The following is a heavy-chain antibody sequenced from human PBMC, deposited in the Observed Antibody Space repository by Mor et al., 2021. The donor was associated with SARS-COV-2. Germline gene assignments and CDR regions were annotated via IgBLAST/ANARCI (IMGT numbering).Heavy chain of an antibody. Sequence: GGFTISRDNSKNTLYLQMNSLRAEDTAVYYCAKMAMEDLWGRGTLVTVSS. D-gene: IGHD5-18*01. V-gene: IGHV3-30*02. CDR3: AKMAMEDL. J-gene: IGHJ2*01.